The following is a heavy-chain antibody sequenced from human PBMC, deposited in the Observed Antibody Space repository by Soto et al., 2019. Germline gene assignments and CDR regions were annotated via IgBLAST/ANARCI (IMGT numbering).Heavy chain of an antibody. V-gene: IGHV3-53*01. Sequence: GGSLRLSCAVSGFTVSSNYMSWVRQPPGKGPEWVSDIYSGGSTYYADSVKGRFTISRDNSKNTLYLQMNSLRAEDTAVYYCARERDGHNPNWFDLWGQGTLVTVSS. J-gene: IGHJ5*02. D-gene: IGHD2-8*01. CDR3: ARERDGHNPNWFDL. CDR1: GFTVSSNY. CDR2: IYSGGST.